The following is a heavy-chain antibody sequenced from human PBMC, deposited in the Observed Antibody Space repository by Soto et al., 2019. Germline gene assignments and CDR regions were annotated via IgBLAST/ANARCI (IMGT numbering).Heavy chain of an antibody. CDR3: AREKALASTGWLDP. J-gene: IGHJ5*02. V-gene: IGHV4-4*07. Sequence: SETLAVTCTVSGDSISSYFWSWIRQPAGKGLEWIGRVHTSGSTTYNPSLKSRVTMSVDTSKSQLSLKLTSVTAADTAVYYCAREKALASTGWLDPWGQGTLVTVSS. CDR2: VHTSGST. CDR1: GDSISSYF. D-gene: IGHD6-19*01.